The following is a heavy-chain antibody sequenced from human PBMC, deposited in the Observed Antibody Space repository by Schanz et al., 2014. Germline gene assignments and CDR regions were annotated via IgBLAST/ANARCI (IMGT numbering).Heavy chain of an antibody. Sequence: EMQVVESGGGSVQPGGSLRVSCAASGFTFSNYWMHWVRQAPGKGPEWISHIRADGRMTNYAASVEGRFTISRDVAKNTLYLQMFSLRAEDMGVYYCAGGKTTGLAYWGQGTQVAVSS. J-gene: IGHJ4*02. V-gene: IGHV3-74*02. CDR3: AGGKTTGLAY. CDR2: IRADGRMT. CDR1: GFTFSNYW. D-gene: IGHD4-4*01.